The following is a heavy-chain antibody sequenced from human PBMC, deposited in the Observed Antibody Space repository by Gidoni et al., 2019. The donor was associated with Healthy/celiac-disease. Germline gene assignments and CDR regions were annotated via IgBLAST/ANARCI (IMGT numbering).Heavy chain of an antibody. CDR3: AKGRGYSSGWYYFDY. V-gene: IGHV3-30*18. J-gene: IGHJ4*02. Sequence: QVQLVESGGGVVQPGRSLSLSCAASGFTFRSYGMHWVRQAPGKGLEWVAVISDDGTNKYYADSVKGRFTISRDNSKNTLDLQMHSLRAEDTAVYYCAKGRGYSSGWYYFDYWGQGTLVTVSS. CDR2: ISDDGTNK. D-gene: IGHD6-19*01. CDR1: GFTFRSYG.